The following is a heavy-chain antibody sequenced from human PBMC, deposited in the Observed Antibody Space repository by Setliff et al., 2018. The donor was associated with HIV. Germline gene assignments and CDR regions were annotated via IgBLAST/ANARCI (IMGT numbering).Heavy chain of an antibody. Sequence: SETLSLTCSVFRGSLSSGGYYWSWIRQHPGKGLEWIGYSYHSGSPSYNPSLKSRTTISVDTSKNQFSLKLNSVTAADTAVYYCARFSNTLNWFDPWGQGTLVTVSS. CDR1: RGSLSSGGYY. D-gene: IGHD4-4*01. J-gene: IGHJ5*02. CDR2: SYHSGSP. V-gene: IGHV4-30-4*01. CDR3: ARFSNTLNWFDP.